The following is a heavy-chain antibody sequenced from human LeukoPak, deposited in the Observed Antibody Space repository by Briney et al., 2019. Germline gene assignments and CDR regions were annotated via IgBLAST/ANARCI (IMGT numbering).Heavy chain of an antibody. CDR3: ARATVTRWFDP. Sequence: GGSLRLSCAASGFAFSSFGMHWVRQAPGKGLEWVAVIWYDGTNKYYADSVKGRFTISRDNSKNTLYLQMNSLRAEDTAVYYCARATVTRWFDPWGQGTLVTVSS. J-gene: IGHJ5*02. CDR1: GFAFSSFG. V-gene: IGHV3-33*01. D-gene: IGHD4-17*01. CDR2: IWYDGTNK.